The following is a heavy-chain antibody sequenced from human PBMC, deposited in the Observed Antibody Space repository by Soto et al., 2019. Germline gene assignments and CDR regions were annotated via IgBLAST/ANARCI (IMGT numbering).Heavy chain of an antibody. D-gene: IGHD2-8*01. CDR1: GGSISSGDYY. J-gene: IGHJ6*02. CDR3: ARRYCTNSVCYGHYYYGMDG. V-gene: IGHV4-30-4*01. CDR2: IYYSGST. Sequence: PSETLSLTCTVSGGSISSGDYYWSWIRQPPGKGLEWIGYIYYSGSTYYDPSLKSRVTISVDTSKSQFSLKLSSVTAADTAVYYCARRYCTNSVCYGHYYYGMDGWGQGTTVTVSS.